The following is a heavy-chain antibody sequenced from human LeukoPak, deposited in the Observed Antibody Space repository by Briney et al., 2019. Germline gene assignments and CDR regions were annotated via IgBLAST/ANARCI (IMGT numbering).Heavy chain of an antibody. CDR1: GFTFNSYA. V-gene: IGHV3-23*01. CDR2: ISGSGGRA. D-gene: IGHD3-22*01. J-gene: IGHJ4*02. CDR3: AREPYDSSPAPFDY. Sequence: GGSLRLSCAASGFTFNSYAMAWVRQAPGKGLEWVSSISGSGGRAYHADSVKGRFTISRDNSWNTVALQMKSLRAEDRAVYYCAREPYDSSPAPFDYWGQGTLVTVSS.